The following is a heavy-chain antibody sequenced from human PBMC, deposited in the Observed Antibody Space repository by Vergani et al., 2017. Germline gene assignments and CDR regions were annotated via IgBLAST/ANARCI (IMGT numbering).Heavy chain of an antibody. Sequence: QVQLQQWGAGVVKPSETLSLTCSVSGYSISRGYYWGWIRQPPGKGLEWIATVFHSGSAYYNPSLRRRVTISVETSKNQFSLRLTTLTAADTAVYYCATGAGPFDIWGQGTLVTVSS. CDR3: ATGAGPFDI. V-gene: IGHV4-38-2*02. J-gene: IGHJ4*02. D-gene: IGHD7-27*01. CDR2: VFHSGSA. CDR1: GYSISRGYY.